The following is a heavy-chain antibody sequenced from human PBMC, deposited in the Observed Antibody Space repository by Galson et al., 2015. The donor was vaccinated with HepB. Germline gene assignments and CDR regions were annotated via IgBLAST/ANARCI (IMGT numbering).Heavy chain of an antibody. CDR3: ARDSVPTGSSWNDDYFYY. CDR1: GFTYSSYA. V-gene: IGHV3-30*04. J-gene: IGHJ4*02. Sequence: SLRLSCAASGFTYSSYAMHWVRQAPGKGLEWVAVISYDGRNQYYADSVKGRFTIFRDNSKNTLYLLMNSLRAEDTAVYYCARDSVPTGSSWNDDYFYYWGQGTLVTVSS. D-gene: IGHD6-13*01. CDR2: ISYDGRNQ.